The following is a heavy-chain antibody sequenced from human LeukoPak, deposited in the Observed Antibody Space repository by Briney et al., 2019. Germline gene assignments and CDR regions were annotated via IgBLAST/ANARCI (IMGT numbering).Heavy chain of an antibody. CDR2: ISGDGYRT. Sequence: AGTLRLSCAASGFTFSNYDMSWIRQAPGKGLEWVSAISGDGYRTYYADSVQGRFTISRDNSKNTLFLQINSPRAEDTAIYFCARETRNRPLTVDYWGQGSLVTVSS. CDR1: GFTFSNYD. CDR3: ARETRNRPLTVDY. J-gene: IGHJ4*02. V-gene: IGHV3-23*01. D-gene: IGHD2/OR15-2a*01.